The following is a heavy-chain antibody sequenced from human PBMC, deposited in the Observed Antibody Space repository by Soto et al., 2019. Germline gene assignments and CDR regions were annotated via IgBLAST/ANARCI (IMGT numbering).Heavy chain of an antibody. J-gene: IGHJ5*01. CDR2: VYHNGGA. V-gene: IGHV4-39*01. CDR3: GRVVEGATRHTDPDS. D-gene: IGHD2-21*01. Sequence: LSLTCPVSGVSIHNSHSFWAWIRQPPGKGLQFIASVYHNGGAHYNSSLKSRVTISVDTANNQVSLRMRSLTAADTAFYYCGRVVEGATRHTDPDSWGQGILVTVSS. CDR1: GVSIHNSHSF.